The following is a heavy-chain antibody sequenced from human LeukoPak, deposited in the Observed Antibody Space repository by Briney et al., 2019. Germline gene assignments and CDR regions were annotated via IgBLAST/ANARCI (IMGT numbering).Heavy chain of an antibody. CDR3: ARGEYSSGWYQGYWYFDL. J-gene: IGHJ2*01. Sequence: ASVKVSCKASGYTFTSYDINWVRQATGQGLEWMGWMNPNSGNTGYAQKFQGRVTMTRNTSISTAYMELSSLRSEDTAVYYCARGEYSSGWYQGYWYFDLWGRGTLVTVSS. CDR2: MNPNSGNT. V-gene: IGHV1-8*02. D-gene: IGHD6-19*01. CDR1: GYTFTSYD.